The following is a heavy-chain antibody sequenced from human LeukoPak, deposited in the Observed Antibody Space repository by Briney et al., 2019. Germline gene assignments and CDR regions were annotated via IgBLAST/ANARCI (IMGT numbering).Heavy chain of an antibody. D-gene: IGHD2-2*01. J-gene: IGHJ6*04. V-gene: IGHV1-69*01. CDR1: GGTFISYA. CDR2: IIPIFGTA. CDR3: VRESCSSTICYAEDYYYYGMGV. Sequence: SVTVSFKGSGGTFISYAISGVRQARGQGGEWMGGIIPIFGTANYAQKVQGRVTITADESTSTAYMELSSLRSEDTAVYYCVRESCSSTICYAEDYYYYGMGVWGKGTTVTVSS.